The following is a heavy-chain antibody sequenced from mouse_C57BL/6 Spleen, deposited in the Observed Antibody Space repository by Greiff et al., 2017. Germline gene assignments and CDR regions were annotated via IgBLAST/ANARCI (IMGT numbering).Heavy chain of an antibody. D-gene: IGHD2-1*01. CDR2: IYPRSGNT. CDR1: GYTFTSYG. V-gene: IGHV1-81*01. J-gene: IGHJ1*03. Sequence: QVQLQQSGAELARPGASVKLSCKASGYTFTSYGISWVKQRTGQGLEWIGEIYPRSGNTYYNEKFKGKATLTADKSSSTAYMELRSLTSEDSAVYVCANYGNYERYFDVWGTGTTVTVSS. CDR3: ANYGNYERYFDV.